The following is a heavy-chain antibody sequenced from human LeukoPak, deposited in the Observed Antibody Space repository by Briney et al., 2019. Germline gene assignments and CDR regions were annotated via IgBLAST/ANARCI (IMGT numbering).Heavy chain of an antibody. CDR3: ARDPGGSSGWYFDY. CDR2: INHSGST. J-gene: IGHJ4*02. V-gene: IGHV4-38-2*02. CDR1: GYSISSGYH. D-gene: IGHD6-19*01. Sequence: SETLSLTCAVSGYSISSGYHWGWIRQPPGKGLEWIGSINHSGSTYYNPSLKGRVTISLDTSKNQFSLKLSSVTAADTAVYYCARDPGGSSGWYFDYWGQGTLVTVSS.